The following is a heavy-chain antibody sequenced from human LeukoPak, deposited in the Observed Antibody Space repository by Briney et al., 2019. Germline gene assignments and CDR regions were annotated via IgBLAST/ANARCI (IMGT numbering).Heavy chain of an antibody. CDR2: IIPIFGTA. CDR1: GGTFSSYA. CDR3: ARHSSGLYYFDY. D-gene: IGHD6-19*01. V-gene: IGHV1-69*13. Sequence: SVKVSCKASGGTFSSYAISWVRQAPGQGLEWMGGIIPIFGTANYAQKFQGRVTITADESTSTACMELSSLRSEDTAVYYCARHSSGLYYFDYWGQGTLVTVSS. J-gene: IGHJ4*02.